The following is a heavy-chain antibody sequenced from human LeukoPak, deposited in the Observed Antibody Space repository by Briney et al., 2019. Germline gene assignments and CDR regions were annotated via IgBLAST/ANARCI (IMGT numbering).Heavy chain of an antibody. CDR1: GYSFTSYW. D-gene: IGHD4-17*01. V-gene: IGHV5-51*01. CDR3: ASPRSMTTVANGDAFDI. CDR2: IYPGDSDT. J-gene: IGHJ3*02. Sequence: GESLKISCKGSGYSFTSYWIGWVRQMPGKGLEWMGIIYPGDSDTRYSPSFQGQVTISADKSISTAYLQWSSLKASDTAMYYCASPRSMTTVANGDAFDIWGQGTMVTVSS.